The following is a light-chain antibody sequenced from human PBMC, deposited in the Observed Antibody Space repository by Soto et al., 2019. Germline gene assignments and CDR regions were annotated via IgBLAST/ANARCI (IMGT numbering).Light chain of an antibody. CDR1: SSNIGADYN. CDR2: GNS. V-gene: IGLV1-40*01. J-gene: IGLJ1*01. Sequence: QSALTQPPSVSGAPGQRVTISCTGSSSNIGADYNVHWYQQLPGTAPKLLISGNSNRPSGVPDRFSGSKSGTSASLAITGLQAEDEADYYCQSYDSSLSGYVFGTGTKVTVL. CDR3: QSYDSSLSGYV.